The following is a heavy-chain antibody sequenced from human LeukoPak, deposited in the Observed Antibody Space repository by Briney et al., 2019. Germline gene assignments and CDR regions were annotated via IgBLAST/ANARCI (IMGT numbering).Heavy chain of an antibody. J-gene: IGHJ4*02. CDR2: IIPIFGTA. V-gene: IGHV1-69*05. CDR1: GGTFSSYA. CDR3: AKARGYSYVYFAEFDY. Sequence: SVKVSCKASGGTFSSYAISWVRQAPGQGLEWMGRIIPIFGTANYAQKFQGRVTITTDESTSTAYMELSSLRSEDTAVYYCAKARGYSYVYFAEFDYWGQGTLVTVSS. D-gene: IGHD5-18*01.